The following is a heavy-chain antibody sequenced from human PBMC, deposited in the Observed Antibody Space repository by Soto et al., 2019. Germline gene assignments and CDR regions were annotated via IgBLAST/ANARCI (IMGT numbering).Heavy chain of an antibody. CDR1: GYLFTSSD. CDR3: AAAKGLDSSRYYSLAADY. CDR2: LNPTTGNT. V-gene: IGHV1-8*01. J-gene: IGHJ4*02. Sequence: ASVKVSCKASGYLFTSSDINWVRQATGQGLEWMGWLNPTTGNTGYAQNFQGRVTMTGNTSISTAYMELSSLRSEDAAVYYCAAAKGLDSSRYYSLAADYWGQGTLVTSPQ. D-gene: IGHD6-13*01.